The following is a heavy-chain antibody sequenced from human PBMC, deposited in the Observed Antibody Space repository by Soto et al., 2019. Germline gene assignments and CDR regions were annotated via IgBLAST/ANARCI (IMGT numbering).Heavy chain of an antibody. J-gene: IGHJ4*02. D-gene: IGHD2-21*01. Sequence: PSETLSLTCAVSGYSISSGYWWTWVRQSAGKGLEWIGEVHHSGNTNYNPSLKSRVTISVDTSKNQFSLNLYSVTAADTAIYYCGRNGNYCVDCWGMGSLVTVSS. CDR2: VHHSGNT. CDR1: GYSISSGYW. CDR3: GRNGNYCVDC. V-gene: IGHV4-4*02.